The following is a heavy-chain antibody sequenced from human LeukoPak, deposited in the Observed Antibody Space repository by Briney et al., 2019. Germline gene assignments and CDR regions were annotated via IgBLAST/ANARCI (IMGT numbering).Heavy chain of an antibody. D-gene: IGHD2-2*02. CDR2: INTNTGNP. CDR1: GYTFTSYA. J-gene: IGHJ3*02. V-gene: IGHV7-4-1*02. Sequence: ASVKVSCKASGYTFTSYAMNWVRQAPGQGLGWMGWINTNTGNPTYAQGFTGRFVFSLDTSVGTAYLQISSLKAEDTAVYYCARDVNCSSTSCYSFPAFDIWGQGTMVTVSS. CDR3: ARDVNCSSTSCYSFPAFDI.